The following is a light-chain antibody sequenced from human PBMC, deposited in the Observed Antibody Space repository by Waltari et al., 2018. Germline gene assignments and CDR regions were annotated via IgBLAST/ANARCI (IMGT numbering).Light chain of an antibody. Sequence: QSALTQPPSVSGSPGQSVTISCSGTSSEVGTYNRVSWYQQPPGTAPKLIIFDLSSRHSGVPYRFSGSKSGSTASLTISGLQAEDEGDYYCSSYTPSGTLVFGGGTKLTVL. CDR3: SSYTPSGTLV. V-gene: IGLV2-18*02. CDR2: DLS. CDR1: SSEVGTYNR. J-gene: IGLJ2*01.